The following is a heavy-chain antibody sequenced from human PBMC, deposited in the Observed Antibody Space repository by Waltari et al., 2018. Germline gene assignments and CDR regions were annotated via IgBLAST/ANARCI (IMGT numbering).Heavy chain of an antibody. CDR1: GYSISSGYY. CDR2: IYHSGST. Sequence: QVQLQESGPGLVKPSETLSLTCAVSGYSISSGYYWGWIRQPPGKGLEWIGSIYHSGSTYSHPPLKGRVTISVDTSRNQFSLKLSSVTAADTAVYYCARQGDGSSFDYWGQGTLVTVSS. CDR3: ARQGDGSSFDY. J-gene: IGHJ4*02. V-gene: IGHV4-38-2*01. D-gene: IGHD5-12*01.